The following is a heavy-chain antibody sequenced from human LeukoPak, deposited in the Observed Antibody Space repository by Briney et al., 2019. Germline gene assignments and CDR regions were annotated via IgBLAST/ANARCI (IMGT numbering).Heavy chain of an antibody. CDR2: IYYSGST. V-gene: IGHV4-59*01. D-gene: IGHD3-3*01. CDR3: ARMENFWSNFDY. Sequence: SETLSLTCTVSGGSISSYYWSWIRQPPGKGLEWIGYIYYSGSTNYNPSLKSRVTISVDTSKNQFSLKLSSVTAADTAVYYCARMENFWSNFDYWGQGTLVTVSS. CDR1: GGSISSYY. J-gene: IGHJ4*02.